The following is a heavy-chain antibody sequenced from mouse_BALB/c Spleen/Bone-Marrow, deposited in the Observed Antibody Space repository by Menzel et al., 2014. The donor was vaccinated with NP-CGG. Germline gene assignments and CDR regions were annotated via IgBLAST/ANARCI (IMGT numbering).Heavy chain of an antibody. D-gene: IGHD1-1*01. CDR1: GFDFSRYW. CDR3: ARPYYYGRFAY. Sequence: DVKLQESGGGLVQPGGSLKLSCAASGFDFSRYWMSWVRQAPGKGLEWIGEINPDSSTINYTPSLKDKFIISRDNAKNTLYLQTSKVRSEDTALYYCARPYYYGRFAYWGQGTLVAVSA. V-gene: IGHV4-1*02. J-gene: IGHJ3*01. CDR2: INPDSSTI.